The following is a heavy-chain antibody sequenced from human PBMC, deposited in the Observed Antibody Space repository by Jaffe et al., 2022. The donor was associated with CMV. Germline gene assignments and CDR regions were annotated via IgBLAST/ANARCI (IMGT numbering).Heavy chain of an antibody. CDR3: AQGVVIAKNAEYFQH. D-gene: IGHD3-22*01. CDR1: GGSISSSSYY. V-gene: IGHV4-39*01. Sequence: QLQLQESGPGLVKPSETLSLTCTVSGGSISSSSYYWGWIRQPPGKGLEWIGSIYYSGSTYYNPSLKSRVTISVDTSKNQFSLKLSSVTAADTAVYYCAQGVVIAKNAEYFQHWGQGTLVTVSS. CDR2: IYYSGST. J-gene: IGHJ1*01.